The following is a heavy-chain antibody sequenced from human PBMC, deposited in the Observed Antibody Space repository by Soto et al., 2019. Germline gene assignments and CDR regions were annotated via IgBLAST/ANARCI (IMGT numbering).Heavy chain of an antibody. Sequence: VQLLESGGGFVQPGGSLTLSCAGSGFTFGSYTMAWVRQAPGKGLGWVAGLSGIRADTYYAGSVKDRFSISRDNSRNTLYLQMKSLRGDDTGVYYCAKTGPVTARIRFDYWGQGARVVVSS. CDR3: AKTGPVTARIRFDY. V-gene: IGHV3-23*01. CDR2: LSGIRADT. J-gene: IGHJ4*02. D-gene: IGHD2-21*02. CDR1: GFTFGSYT.